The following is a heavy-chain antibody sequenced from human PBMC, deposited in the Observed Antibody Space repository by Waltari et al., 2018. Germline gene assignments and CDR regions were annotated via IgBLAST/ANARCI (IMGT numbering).Heavy chain of an antibody. CDR3: ARGLVRGTWLRHSVGWFDP. D-gene: IGHD5-12*01. CDR1: GGSFSGYY. Sequence: QVQLQQWGAGLLKPSETLSLTCAVYGGSFSGYYWSWIRQPPGQGLEWIGEIKHSGSTNYNPSLKSRVTISVDTSKNQFSLKLSSVTAADTAVYYCARGLVRGTWLRHSVGWFDPWGQGTLVTVSS. V-gene: IGHV4-34*01. CDR2: IKHSGST. J-gene: IGHJ5*02.